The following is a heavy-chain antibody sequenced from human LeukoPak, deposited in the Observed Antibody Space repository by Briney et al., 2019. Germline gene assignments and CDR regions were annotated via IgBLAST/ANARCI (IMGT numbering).Heavy chain of an antibody. Sequence: SETLSLTCTVSGGSISSYYWTWIQQSAGKGLEWIGRINTSGSTNYNPSLRSRVTMSVNTSKNQFSLNLTSVTAADTAVYSCAREGGDPRWLDPWGQGTLVTVSS. D-gene: IGHD6-25*01. V-gene: IGHV4-4*07. CDR1: GGSISSYY. J-gene: IGHJ5*02. CDR3: AREGGDPRWLDP. CDR2: INTSGST.